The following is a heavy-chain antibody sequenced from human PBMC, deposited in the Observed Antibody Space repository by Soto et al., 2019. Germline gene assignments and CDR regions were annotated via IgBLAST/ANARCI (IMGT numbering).Heavy chain of an antibody. D-gene: IGHD6-19*01. J-gene: IGHJ6*02. CDR1: GFTFSSYG. CDR3: VKDGSSGWPYFDDMDV. Sequence: QVQLVESGGGVVQPGRSLRLSCAASGFTFSSYGMHWDRQAPGKGLEWVAVILYDGSKKYYADSVKGRFTISRDNSKNTLYLQMSSLRAEDTALYYCVKDGSSGWPYFDDMDVWGQGTTVTVSS. V-gene: IGHV3-30*18. CDR2: ILYDGSKK.